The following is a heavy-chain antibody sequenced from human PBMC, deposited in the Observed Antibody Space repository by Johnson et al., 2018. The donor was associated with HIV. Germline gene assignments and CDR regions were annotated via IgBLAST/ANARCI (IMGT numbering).Heavy chain of an antibody. CDR2: IKQDGSEK. V-gene: IGHV3-7*01. D-gene: IGHD6-19*01. CDR3: GGDGGRGWLRERDAFDI. CDR1: GFTFSNYW. J-gene: IGHJ3*02. Sequence: VQLVESGGGLVQPGGSLRLSCAASGFTFSNYWMSWVRQAPGKGLEWVANIKQDGSEKYYVDSVKGRFTISRDNAKNSLYLQRNSLRAEDTAVYYCGGDGGRGWLRERDAFDIWGQGTMVTVSS.